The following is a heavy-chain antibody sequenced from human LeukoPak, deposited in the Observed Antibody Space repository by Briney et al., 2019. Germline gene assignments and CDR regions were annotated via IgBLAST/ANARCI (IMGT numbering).Heavy chain of an antibody. CDR3: ARNGGNSDVDN. J-gene: IGHJ4*02. CDR1: GGSISSSNW. CDR2: IYHSGTT. D-gene: IGHD4-23*01. V-gene: IGHV4-4*02. Sequence: SETLSLTCAVSGGSISSSNWWTWVRQPPGKGLEWIGEIYHSGTTNYNSSLKSRVTISLGKSKNQFSLKLSSVTAADTAVYYCARNGGNSDVDNWGQGTLVTVAS.